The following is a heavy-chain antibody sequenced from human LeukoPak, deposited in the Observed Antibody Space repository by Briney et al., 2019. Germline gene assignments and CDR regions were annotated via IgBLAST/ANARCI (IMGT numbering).Heavy chain of an antibody. CDR3: VKSAGKDGYRDVFDI. D-gene: IGHD5-24*01. CDR1: GFTFSNSA. CDR2: ITKSGDKT. Sequence: TGGSLRLSCAASGFTFSNSALSWVCQAPGKGLEWVSTITKSGDKTYYADSVKGLFTISRDHSKNTLYLQMNSLRAEDTAVYHCVKSAGKDGYRDVFDIWGRGTVVTVSS. J-gene: IGHJ3*02. V-gene: IGHV3-23*01.